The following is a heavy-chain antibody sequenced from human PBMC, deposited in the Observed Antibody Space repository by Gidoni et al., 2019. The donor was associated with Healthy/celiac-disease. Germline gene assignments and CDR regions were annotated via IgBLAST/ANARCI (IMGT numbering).Heavy chain of an antibody. Sequence: IRQPPGKGLEWIGEINHSGSTNYNPSLKSRVHISVDTSKNQFYLTLSTVTAADTAVYYCASAVGYSYALVVTFHYFDYWGQGTLVTVSS. CDR3: ASAVGYSYALVVTFHYFDY. D-gene: IGHD5-18*01. J-gene: IGHJ4*02. CDR2: INHSGST. V-gene: IGHV4-34*01.